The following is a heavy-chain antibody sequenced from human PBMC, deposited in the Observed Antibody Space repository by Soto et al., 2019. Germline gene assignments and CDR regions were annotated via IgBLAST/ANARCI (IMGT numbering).Heavy chain of an antibody. CDR1: GCTFSSYA. CDR2: ISYDGSNK. J-gene: IGHJ4*02. CDR3: ARKFDYGDYVAFAY. V-gene: IGHV3-30-3*01. D-gene: IGHD4-17*01. Sequence: TGGSLRLSCAASGCTFSSYAMHWVRQAPGKGLEWVAVISYDGSNKYYADSVKGRFTISRDNSKNTLYLQMNSLRAEDTAVYYCARKFDYGDYVAFAYWGQGTLVTVSS.